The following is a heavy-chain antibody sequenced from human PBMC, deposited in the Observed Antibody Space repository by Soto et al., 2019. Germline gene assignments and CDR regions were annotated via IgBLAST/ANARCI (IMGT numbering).Heavy chain of an antibody. CDR1: GGSISSSNW. CDR3: ARLRDNYYYYGMDV. V-gene: IGHV4-4*02. Sequence: SETLSLTCAVSGGSISSSNWWSWVRQPPGKGLEWIGEIYHSGSTNYNPSLKSRVTISVDKSKNQFSLKLSSVTAADTAVYYCARLRDNYYYYGMDVWGQGTTVTVSS. CDR2: IYHSGST. J-gene: IGHJ6*02. D-gene: IGHD3-10*01.